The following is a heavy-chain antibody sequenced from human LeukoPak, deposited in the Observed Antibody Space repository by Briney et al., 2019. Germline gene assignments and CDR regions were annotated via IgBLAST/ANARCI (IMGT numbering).Heavy chain of an antibody. V-gene: IGHV3-21*01. CDR1: GFTFSASD. J-gene: IGHJ4*02. Sequence: AGGSLRLSCAASGFTFSASDMNWVRQTPGKGLEWVSSISSSSNYIYYADSVKGRFTISRDNAKNSLYLQMNSLRAEDTAVYYCARGQWLVGYWGQGTLVTVSS. CDR2: ISSSSNYI. CDR3: ARGQWLVGY. D-gene: IGHD6-19*01.